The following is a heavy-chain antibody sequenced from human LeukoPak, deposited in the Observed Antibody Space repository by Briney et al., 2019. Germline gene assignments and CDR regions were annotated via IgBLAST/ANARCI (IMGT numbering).Heavy chain of an antibody. D-gene: IGHD3-22*01. V-gene: IGHV3-66*01. CDR1: GFTVSSNY. CDR2: IYSGGST. J-gene: IGHJ4*02. CDR3: ARDPASYYYDSSGYPKFDY. Sequence: GGSLRLSCAASGFTVSSNYMSWVRQAPGKGLEWVSVIYSGGSTYYADSVKGRFTISRDNSKNTLYLQMNSLRAEDTAVYYCARDPASYYYDSSGYPKFDYWGQGTLVTVSS.